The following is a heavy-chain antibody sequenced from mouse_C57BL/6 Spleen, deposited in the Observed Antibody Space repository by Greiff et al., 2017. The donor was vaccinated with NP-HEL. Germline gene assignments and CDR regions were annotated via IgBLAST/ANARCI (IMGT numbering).Heavy chain of an antibody. Sequence: EVQLQQSGPELVKPGASVKISCKASGYTFTDYYMNWVKQSHGKSLEWIGDINPNNGGTSYNQKFKGKATLTVDKSSSTAYMELRSLTSEDSAVYYCARPLHYYGSSRWYFDVWGTGTTVTVSS. CDR2: INPNNGGT. D-gene: IGHD1-1*01. J-gene: IGHJ1*03. CDR3: ARPLHYYGSSRWYFDV. CDR1: GYTFTDYY. V-gene: IGHV1-26*01.